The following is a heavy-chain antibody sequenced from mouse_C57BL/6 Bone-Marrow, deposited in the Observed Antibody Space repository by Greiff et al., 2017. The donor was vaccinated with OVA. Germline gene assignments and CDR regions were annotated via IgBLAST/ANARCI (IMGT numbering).Heavy chain of an antibody. J-gene: IGHJ1*03. CDR3: ARKKIYYENWYFDV. Sequence: QVQLQQPGAELVMPGASVKLSCKASGYTFTSYWMHWVKQRPGQGLEWIGEIDPSDSYTNYNQKFKGKSTLTVDKSSSTAYMQLSSLTSEDSAVYYCARKKIYYENWYFDVWGTGTTVTVSS. V-gene: IGHV1-69*01. CDR1: GYTFTSYW. D-gene: IGHD2-4*01. CDR2: IDPSDSYT.